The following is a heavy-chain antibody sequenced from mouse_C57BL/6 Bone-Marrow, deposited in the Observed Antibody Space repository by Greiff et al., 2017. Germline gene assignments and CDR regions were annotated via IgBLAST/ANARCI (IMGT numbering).Heavy chain of an antibody. D-gene: IGHD1-1*01. V-gene: IGHV1-81*01. CDR1: GYTFTSYG. CDR2: IYPRSGNT. J-gene: IGHJ1*03. Sequence: QVQLQQSGAELARPGASVKLSCKASGYTFTSYGISWVKQRTGQGLEWIGEIYPRSGNTYYNEKFKGQATLTTDKSSSTAYLELRSLTSEDSAVYFWTEEGGDYYGSGWGDWYFDVGGTGTTVTVSS. CDR3: TEEGGDYYGSGWGDWYFDV.